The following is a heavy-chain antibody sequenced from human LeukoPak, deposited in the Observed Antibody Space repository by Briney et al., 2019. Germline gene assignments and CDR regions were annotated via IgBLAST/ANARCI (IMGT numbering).Heavy chain of an antibody. CDR1: GGTFSSYA. CDR3: ARDSGYNSNWHHDAFDI. J-gene: IGHJ3*02. D-gene: IGHD6-13*01. CDR2: IIPMFDTT. V-gene: IGHV1-69*06. Sequence: SVKVSCKASGGTFSSYAISWVRQAPGRGLEWMGGIIPMFDTTNYAQKFQGRVMITADKSTSTAYMELSSLRSEDTAVYYCARDSGYNSNWHHDAFDIWGQATMVTVSS.